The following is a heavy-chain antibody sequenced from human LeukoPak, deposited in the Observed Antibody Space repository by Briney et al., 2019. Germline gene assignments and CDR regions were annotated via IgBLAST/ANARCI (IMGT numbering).Heavy chain of an antibody. Sequence: PGGSLRLSCAASGFSFSSNSMNWVRQAPGKGLEWVSSISSSSSYIYYADSVKGRFTISRDNAKNSLYLQMNSLRAEDTAVYYCARERGGDFDYWGQGTLVTVSS. J-gene: IGHJ4*02. CDR3: ARERGGDFDY. CDR2: ISSSSSYI. CDR1: GFSFSSNS. D-gene: IGHD2-21*01. V-gene: IGHV3-21*01.